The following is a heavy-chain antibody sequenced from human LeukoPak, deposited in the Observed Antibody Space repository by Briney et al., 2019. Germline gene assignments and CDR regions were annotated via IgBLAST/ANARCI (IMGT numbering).Heavy chain of an antibody. V-gene: IGHV1-69*04. CDR1: GGTFSSYA. CDR3: ARDTGGDSGEYFQH. J-gene: IGHJ1*01. CDR2: TIPILGIA. Sequence: SVKVSCKASGGTFSSYAISWVRQAPGQGLEWMGRTIPILGIANYAQKFQGRVTITADKSTSTAYMELSSLRSEDTAVYYCARDTGGDSGEYFQHWGQGTLVTVSS. D-gene: IGHD4-23*01.